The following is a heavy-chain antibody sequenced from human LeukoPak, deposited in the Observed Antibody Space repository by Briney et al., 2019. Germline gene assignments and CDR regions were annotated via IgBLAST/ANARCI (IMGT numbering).Heavy chain of an antibody. CDR3: ARDLGRGYCSSTSCYVTWFDP. J-gene: IGHJ5*02. Sequence: SETLSLTCTVSGASMGSYYWGWIRQPAGKGLEWIGRIYTSGSTNYNPSLKSRVTMSVDTSKNQFSLKLSSVTAADTAVYYCARDLGRGYCSSTSCYVTWFDPWGQGTLVTVSS. V-gene: IGHV4-4*07. CDR1: GASMGSYY. D-gene: IGHD2-2*01. CDR2: IYTSGST.